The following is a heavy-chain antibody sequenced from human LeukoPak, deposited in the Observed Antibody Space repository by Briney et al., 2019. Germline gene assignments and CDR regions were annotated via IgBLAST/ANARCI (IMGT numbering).Heavy chain of an antibody. CDR3: ARQRGSGCLDY. CDR2: IKQDGSET. CDR1: RFTLSNYW. D-gene: IGHD6-19*01. V-gene: IGHV3-7*01. J-gene: IGHJ4*02. Sequence: GGSLRLSCAASRFTLSNYWMSWGRQAPGKGLEWVANIKQDGSETYYVDSVKGRFTISRDNAKNSLPLQMNSLRAEDTAVYYCARQRGSGCLDYWGQGTLVTVSS.